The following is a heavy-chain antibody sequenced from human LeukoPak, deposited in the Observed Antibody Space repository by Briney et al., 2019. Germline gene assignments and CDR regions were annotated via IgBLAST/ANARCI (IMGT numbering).Heavy chain of an antibody. Sequence: GGPLRLSCAASGFTFSRYGMHWVRQAPGKGLEWVAVISSDGTNKFYADSVKGRFTISTDNSKNTLYLQMSSLRPEDTAVYYCAKDSLATSGSSLGNWFDPWGQGTLVAVSS. D-gene: IGHD3-10*01. J-gene: IGHJ5*02. CDR3: AKDSLATSGSSLGNWFDP. V-gene: IGHV3-30*18. CDR1: GFTFSRYG. CDR2: ISSDGTNK.